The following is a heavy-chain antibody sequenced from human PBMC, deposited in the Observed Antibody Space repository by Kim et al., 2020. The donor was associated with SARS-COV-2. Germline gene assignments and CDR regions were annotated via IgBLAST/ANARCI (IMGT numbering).Heavy chain of an antibody. V-gene: IGHV1-46*01. D-gene: IGHD2-21*01. J-gene: IGHJ4*02. CDR3: ARDHSPGPDY. CDR2: ST. Sequence: STSYAQKFQGRVTRSRDTSTSTVYMELSSLRSEETAVYYCARDHSPGPDYWGQGTLVTVSS.